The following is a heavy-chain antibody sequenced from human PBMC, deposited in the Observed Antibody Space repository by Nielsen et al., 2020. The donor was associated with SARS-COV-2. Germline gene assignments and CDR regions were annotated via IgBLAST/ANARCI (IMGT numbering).Heavy chain of an antibody. J-gene: IGHJ4*02. CDR2: INHSGST. Sequence: SETLSLTCAVYGGSFSGYYWSWIRQPPGKGLEWIGEINHSGSTNYNPSLKSRVTISVDTSKNQFSLKLSSVTAADTAVYYCAREGEVWRYFSSTSCYVPYFDYWGQGTLVTVSS. CDR3: AREGEVWRYFSSTSCYVPYFDY. CDR1: GGSFSGYY. V-gene: IGHV4-34*01. D-gene: IGHD2-2*01.